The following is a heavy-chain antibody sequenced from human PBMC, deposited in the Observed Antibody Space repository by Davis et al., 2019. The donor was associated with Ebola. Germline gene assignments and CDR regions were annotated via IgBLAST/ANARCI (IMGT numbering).Heavy chain of an antibody. CDR2: VNTNSGTP. J-gene: IGHJ3*01. CDR3: ARAVYGVNGFDL. CDR1: GYTFTSYG. D-gene: IGHD2-8*01. V-gene: IGHV7-4-1*02. Sequence: AASVKVSCKASGYTFTSYGISWVRQAPGQGLEWMAWVNTNSGTPTHAPGFTGRFVFSLDTSVSTAYLEISSLKTEDTAIYYCARAVYGVNGFDLWGQGTMVTVSS.